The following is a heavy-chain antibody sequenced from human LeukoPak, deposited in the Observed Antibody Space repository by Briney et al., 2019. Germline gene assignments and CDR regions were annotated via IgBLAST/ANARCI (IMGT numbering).Heavy chain of an antibody. Sequence: PSETLSLTCTVSGGSISSSSYYWGWIRQPPGKGLEWIGSIYYGGSTYYNPSLKSRVTISVDTSKNQFSLKLSSVTAADTAVYYCAKVTVGVGPSYWGQGTLVTVSS. CDR1: GGSISSSSYY. J-gene: IGHJ4*02. D-gene: IGHD3-3*01. CDR3: AKVTVGVGPSY. CDR2: IYYGGST. V-gene: IGHV4-39*01.